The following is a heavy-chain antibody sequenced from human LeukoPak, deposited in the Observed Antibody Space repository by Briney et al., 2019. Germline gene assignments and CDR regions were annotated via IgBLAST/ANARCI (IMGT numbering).Heavy chain of an antibody. CDR3: AKDCIPHNRVYDCLDA. Sequence: GGSLRLSCVGSGFAFGVHAMSWVLQAPGKGPEWVATIGSGADLFYAESVKGRFTISRDDPRNTVWLQMNSLRAEDTALYYCAKDCIPHNRVYDCLDAWGQGTQVTVSS. J-gene: IGHJ5*02. D-gene: IGHD3-16*01. CDR2: IGSGADL. V-gene: IGHV3-23*01. CDR1: GFAFGVHA.